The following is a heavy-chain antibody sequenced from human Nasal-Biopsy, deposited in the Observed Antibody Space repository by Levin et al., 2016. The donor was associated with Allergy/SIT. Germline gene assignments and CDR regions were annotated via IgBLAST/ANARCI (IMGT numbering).Heavy chain of an antibody. J-gene: IGHJ4*02. CDR3: ARDLEQDGRGFYYGILDY. V-gene: IGHV1-46*03. CDR2: INPSGGTT. D-gene: IGHD3-22*01. Sequence: ASVKVSCKASGYTLTSYHIHWVRQAPGQGLEWMGIINPSGGTTASAQKFRGRVTMTRDTSTSTVYMELSGLESDDTAVYYCARDLEQDGRGFYYGILDYWGQGTLVAVSS. CDR1: GYTLTSYH.